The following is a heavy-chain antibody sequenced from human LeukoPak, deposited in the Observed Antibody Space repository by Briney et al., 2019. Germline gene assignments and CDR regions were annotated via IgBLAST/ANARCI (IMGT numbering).Heavy chain of an antibody. D-gene: IGHD3-3*01. Sequence: GGSLRLSRAASGFTFSVHWMSWVRQAPGEGLEWVANIKPDGSEKNYVDSVKGRFTISIDNAKNSLYLQMNSLRVEDTAVYWCARELSWSGRDYWGQGTLVTVSS. CDR3: ARELSWSGRDY. V-gene: IGHV3-7*01. CDR1: GFTFSVHW. CDR2: IKPDGSEK. J-gene: IGHJ4*02.